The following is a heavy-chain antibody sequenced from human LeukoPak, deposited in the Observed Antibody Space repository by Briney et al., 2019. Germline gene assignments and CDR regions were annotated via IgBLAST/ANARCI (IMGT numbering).Heavy chain of an antibody. Sequence: PSETLSLTCAVYGGSFSGYYWSWIRQPPGKGLEWIGEINHSGSTNYNPSLKSRVTISVDTSKNQFSLKLSSVTAADTAVYYCARGLYYYGSGSYPNWFDPWGQGTLVTVSS. CDR1: GGSFSGYY. CDR3: ARGLYYYGSGSYPNWFDP. V-gene: IGHV4-34*01. CDR2: INHSGST. J-gene: IGHJ5*02. D-gene: IGHD3-10*01.